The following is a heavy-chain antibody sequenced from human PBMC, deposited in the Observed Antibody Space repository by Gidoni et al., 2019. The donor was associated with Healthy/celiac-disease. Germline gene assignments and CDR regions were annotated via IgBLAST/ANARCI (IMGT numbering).Heavy chain of an antibody. CDR2: ISYDGSNK. Sequence: QVQLLESGGGVVQPGRSLILSCAASGFTVRIYAMHWVRQAPGKGLEWVAVISYDGSNKYYADSVKGRFTISRDNSKNTLYLQMNSLRAEDTAVYYCARDGEPIVAIYYGMDVWGQGTTVTVSS. D-gene: IGHD2-15*01. J-gene: IGHJ6*02. V-gene: IGHV3-30-3*01. CDR1: GFTVRIYA. CDR3: ARDGEPIVAIYYGMDV.